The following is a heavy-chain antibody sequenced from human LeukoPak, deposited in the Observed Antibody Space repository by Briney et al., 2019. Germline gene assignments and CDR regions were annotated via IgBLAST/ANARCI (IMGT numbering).Heavy chain of an antibody. J-gene: IGHJ4*02. CDR1: GVSTSSSY. CDR3: ARSENSGGNSIH. V-gene: IGHV4-59*06. D-gene: IGHD4-23*01. CDR2: IYYSGST. Sequence: SETLSLTCTVSGVSTSSSYWSWIRQPPGKGLEWIGYIYYSGSTYYNPSLKSRVTISVDTSKNQFSLKLSSVTAADTAVYYCARSENSGGNSIHWARGPLVTVSS.